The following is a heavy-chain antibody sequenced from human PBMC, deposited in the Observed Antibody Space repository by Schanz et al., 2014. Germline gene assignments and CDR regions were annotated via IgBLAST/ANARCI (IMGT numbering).Heavy chain of an antibody. J-gene: IGHJ4*02. CDR2: IKPNSGGT. CDR1: GYTFIGYD. Sequence: QVQLVQSGAEVKKPGASVKVSCKASGYTFIGYDVHWVRQAPGQGLEWMGRIKPNSGGTNYAQKFQGRVTMTTDTSTSTVYMELRSLTSDDSAVYYCARDRDQWDGNYLDYWGQGTLVTVSS. D-gene: IGHD1-26*01. CDR3: ARDRDQWDGNYLDY. V-gene: IGHV1-2*06.